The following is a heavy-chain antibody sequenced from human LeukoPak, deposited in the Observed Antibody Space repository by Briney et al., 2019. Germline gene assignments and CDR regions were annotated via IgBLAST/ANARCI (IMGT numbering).Heavy chain of an antibody. CDR3: ARDGTAAGLYFDL. Sequence: GGSLRLSCEVSGFTFTDYWMNWVRQAPGKGPEWVASIRQDGSEKTYVDSVKGRLTISRDNTKNSLSLQLTGLRAEDTAVYYCARDGTAAGLYFDLWGQGTLVTVSS. CDR1: GFTFTDYW. D-gene: IGHD6-13*01. V-gene: IGHV3-7*01. CDR2: IRQDGSEK. J-gene: IGHJ4*01.